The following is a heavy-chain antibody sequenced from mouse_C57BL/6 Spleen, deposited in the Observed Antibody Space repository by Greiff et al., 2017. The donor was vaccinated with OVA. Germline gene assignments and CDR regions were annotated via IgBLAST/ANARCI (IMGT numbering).Heavy chain of an antibody. D-gene: IGHD1-1*01. CDR3: ARNPYYYGSSSYFDY. Sequence: EVQLVESEGGLVQPGSSMKLSCTASGFTFSDYYMAWVRQVPEKGLEWVANINYDGSSTYYLDSLKSRFIISRDNAKNILYLQMSSLKSEDTATYYCARNPYYYGSSSYFDYWGQGTTLTVSS. V-gene: IGHV5-16*01. J-gene: IGHJ2*01. CDR2: INYDGSST. CDR1: GFTFSDYY.